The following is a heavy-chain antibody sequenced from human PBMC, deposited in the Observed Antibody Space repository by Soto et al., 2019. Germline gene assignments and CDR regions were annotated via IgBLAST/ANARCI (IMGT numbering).Heavy chain of an antibody. Sequence: ASVKVSCKASGYTFTSYYMHWVRQAPGQGLEWMGIINPSGGSTSYAQKIQGRVTMTRDTSTSTVYMELSSLRSEDTAVYYCVVAAAAGVKPRAPYWGQGTLVTVSS. V-gene: IGHV1-46*01. J-gene: IGHJ4*02. CDR2: INPSGGST. D-gene: IGHD6-13*01. CDR1: GYTFTSYY. CDR3: VVAAAAGVKPRAPY.